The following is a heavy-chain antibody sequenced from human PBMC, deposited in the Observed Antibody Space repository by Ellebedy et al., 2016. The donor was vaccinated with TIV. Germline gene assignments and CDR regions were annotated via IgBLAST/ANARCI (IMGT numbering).Heavy chain of an antibody. CDR2: INWDGGSS. Sequence: GESLKISCAASGFTFEDHAMHWVRQAPGKGLEWVSFINWDGGSSSYADSVEGRFTISRDNSKDSLYLQMTSLRAEDTAVYYCARDSVRYFDWSLDYWGQGTLVTVSS. CDR3: ARDSVRYFDWSLDY. D-gene: IGHD3-9*01. J-gene: IGHJ4*02. CDR1: GFTFEDHA. V-gene: IGHV3-43D*03.